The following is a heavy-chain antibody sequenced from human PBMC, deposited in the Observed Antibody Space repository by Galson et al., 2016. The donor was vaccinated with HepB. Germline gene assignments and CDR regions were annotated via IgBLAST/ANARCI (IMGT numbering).Heavy chain of an antibody. Sequence: SLRLSCAASGFTFSTYAMRWVRQAPGEGLEWVSGISGSSEAIYYADSVKSRFTISRDNSKNALYLQMNSLRAEDTAVYYCATRLRAPANWGQGAQDTVSS. V-gene: IGHV3-23*01. CDR2: ISGSSEAI. CDR3: ATRLRAPAN. J-gene: IGHJ4*02. D-gene: IGHD1-26*01. CDR1: GFTFSTYA.